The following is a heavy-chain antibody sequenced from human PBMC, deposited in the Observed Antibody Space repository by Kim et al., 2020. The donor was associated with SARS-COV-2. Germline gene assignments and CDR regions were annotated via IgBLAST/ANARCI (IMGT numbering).Heavy chain of an antibody. CDR1: GYTFTSYY. J-gene: IGHJ4*02. Sequence: ASVKVSCKASGYTFTSYYMHWVRQAPGQGLEWMGIINPSGGSTSYAQKFQGRVTMTRDTSTSTVYMELSSLRSEDTAVYYCARGCREMATMTLESDYWGQGTLVTVSS. CDR2: INPSGGST. D-gene: IGHD2-8*01. CDR3: ARGCREMATMTLESDY. V-gene: IGHV1-46*01.